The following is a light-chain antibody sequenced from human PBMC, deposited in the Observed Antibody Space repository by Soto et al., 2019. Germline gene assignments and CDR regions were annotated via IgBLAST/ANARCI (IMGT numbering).Light chain of an antibody. J-gene: IGLJ3*02. V-gene: IGLV2-14*01. CDR2: EVS. Sequence: QSALTQPASVSGSPGQSITISCTGTSSAVGGYNYVSWYQQHPAKAPKLMIYEVSNRPSGVSHRFSGSKSGNTASLTISGLQAEDEADYYCFSYTTSSTLVFGGGTQLTVL. CDR1: SSAVGGYNY. CDR3: FSYTTSSTLV.